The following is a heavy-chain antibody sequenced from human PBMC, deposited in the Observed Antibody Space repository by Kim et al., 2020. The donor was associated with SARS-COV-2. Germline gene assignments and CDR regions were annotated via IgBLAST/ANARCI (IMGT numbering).Heavy chain of an antibody. CDR2: INHSGST. CDR3: ARGAGRGGGLTPLTPGGMDV. J-gene: IGHJ6*02. Sequence: SETLSLTCAVYGGSFSGYYWSWIRQPPGKGLEWIGEINHSGSTNYNPSLKSRVTTSVDTSKNQFSLKLSSVTAADTAVYYCARGAGRGGGLTPLTPGGMDVWGQGTTVTVSS. CDR1: GGSFSGYY. D-gene: IGHD3-16*01. V-gene: IGHV4-34*01.